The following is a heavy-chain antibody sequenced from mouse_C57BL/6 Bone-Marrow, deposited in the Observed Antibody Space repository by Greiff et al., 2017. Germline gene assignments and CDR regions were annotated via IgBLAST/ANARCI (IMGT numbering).Heavy chain of an antibody. D-gene: IGHD2-14*01. V-gene: IGHV1-9*01. Sequence: VQLQQSGAELMKPGASVKLSCKATGYTFTGYWIEWVKQRPGHGLEWIGEILPGSGSTNYNAKFKGKATFTADTSSNTAYMRLSSLTAEDSAIXYCARDGVPYYFDYWGQGTTLTVSS. J-gene: IGHJ2*01. CDR1: GYTFTGYW. CDR2: ILPGSGST. CDR3: ARDGVPYYFDY.